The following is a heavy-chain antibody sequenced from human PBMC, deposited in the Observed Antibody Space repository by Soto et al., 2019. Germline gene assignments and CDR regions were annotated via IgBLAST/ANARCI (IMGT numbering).Heavy chain of an antibody. V-gene: IGHV1-69*12. CDR2: IIPIFGTG. CDR1: GGTFSSYA. Sequence: QVQLVQSGAEVKKPGSSVKVSCKASGGTFSSYAISWVRQAPGQGLEWIGGIIPIFGTGNYAQKFQGRVTITADESTSTAYMELSSLRSEDTAVYYCARARTSSCPVGCWFDPWGQGTLVTVSS. J-gene: IGHJ5*02. CDR3: ARARTSSCPVGCWFDP. D-gene: IGHD2-15*01.